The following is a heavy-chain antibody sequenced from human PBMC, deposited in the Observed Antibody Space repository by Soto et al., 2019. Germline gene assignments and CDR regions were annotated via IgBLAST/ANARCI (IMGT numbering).Heavy chain of an antibody. CDR3: ARHIAVSGTRGVDH. CDR2: IFHTGSA. Sequence: QVQLQESGPGLMKPSGTLSLTCAVSGGSITSNWWSWVRQPLGKGLEWIAEIFHTGSANYNPPLMGRLTISMDKSRSHLSLTLNSVTAADTAVYYCARHIAVSGTRGVDHWGQGTLVTVSS. V-gene: IGHV4-4*02. J-gene: IGHJ4*02. D-gene: IGHD2-21*01. CDR1: GGSITSNW.